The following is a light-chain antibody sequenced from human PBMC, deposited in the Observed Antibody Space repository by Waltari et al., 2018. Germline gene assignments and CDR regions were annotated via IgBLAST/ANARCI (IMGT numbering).Light chain of an antibody. Sequence: EIAMTQSPATLSVSPGEGATLSCRASQSINSNLAWYQQKPGQAPRLLIYDTSTRATGIPARFSGSGSGTEFTLTISSLQSEDFAVYYCQQYNTWPPWTFGQGTKVDIK. CDR2: DTS. CDR1: QSINSN. J-gene: IGKJ1*01. CDR3: QQYNTWPPWT. V-gene: IGKV3-15*01.